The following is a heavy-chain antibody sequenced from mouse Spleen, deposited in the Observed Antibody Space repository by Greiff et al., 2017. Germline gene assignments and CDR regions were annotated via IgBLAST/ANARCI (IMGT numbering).Heavy chain of an antibody. J-gene: IGHJ3*01. V-gene: IGHV5-9*01. CDR3: ARQANWLFAY. D-gene: IGHD4-1*01. CDR2: ISSGGGNT. Sequence: DVMLVESGGGLVKLGGSLKLSCAASGFTFSSYAMSWVRQTPEKRLEWVATISSGGGNTYYPDSVKGRFTISRDNAKNTLYLQMSSLKSEDTAMYYCARQANWLFAYWGQGTLVTVSA. CDR1: GFTFSSYA.